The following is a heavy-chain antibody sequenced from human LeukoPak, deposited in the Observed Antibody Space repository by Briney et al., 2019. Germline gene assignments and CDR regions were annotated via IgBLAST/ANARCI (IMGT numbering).Heavy chain of an antibody. V-gene: IGHV3-72*01. CDR1: GFIVSSNY. CDR3: ARNSYVAAAGTEYNWFDP. D-gene: IGHD6-13*01. J-gene: IGHJ5*02. CDR2: SRNKANSYTT. Sequence: GGSLRLSCAVSGFIVSSNYMSWVRQAPGKGLEWVGRSRNKANSYTTEYAASVKGRFTISRDDSKNSLYLQMNSLKTEDTAVYYCARNSYVAAAGTEYNWFDPWGQGTLVTVSS.